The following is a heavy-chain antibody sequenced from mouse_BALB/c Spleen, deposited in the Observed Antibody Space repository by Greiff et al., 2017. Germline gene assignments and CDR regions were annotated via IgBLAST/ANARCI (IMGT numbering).Heavy chain of an antibody. V-gene: IGHV1S34*01. J-gene: IGHJ4*01. D-gene: IGHD4-1*01. CDR1: GYSFTGYY. CDR2: ISCYNGAT. Sequence: LVKTWASVKISCKASGYSFTGYYMHWVKQSHGKSLEWIGYISCYNGATSYNQKFKGKATFTVDTSSSTAYMQFNSLTSEDSAVYYCAREGEAGTYYAMDYWGQGTSVTVSS. CDR3: AREGEAGTYYAMDY.